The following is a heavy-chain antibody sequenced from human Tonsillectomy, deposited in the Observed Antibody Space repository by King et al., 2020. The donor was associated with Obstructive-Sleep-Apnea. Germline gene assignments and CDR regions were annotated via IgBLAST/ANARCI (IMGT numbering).Heavy chain of an antibody. CDR1: GFTFSSYG. V-gene: IGHV3-33*01. D-gene: IGHD2-2*01. CDR3: ARDEDQLPHDY. CDR2: IWYDGSNK. Sequence: VQLVESGGGVVQPGRSLRLSCAASGFTFSSYGMHWFRQAPGKGLEWVAVIWYDGSNKYYADSVKGRFTISRDNSKNTLYLQMNSLRAEDTAVYYCARDEDQLPHDYWGQGTLVTVSS. J-gene: IGHJ4*02.